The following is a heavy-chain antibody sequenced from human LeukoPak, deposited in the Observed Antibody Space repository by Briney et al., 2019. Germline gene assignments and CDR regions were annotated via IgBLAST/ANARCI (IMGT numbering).Heavy chain of an antibody. D-gene: IGHD1-26*01. J-gene: IGHJ6*03. Sequence: SGGSLRLSCEDSGFTFRSYEMNWVRQAPGKGLEWVAYLSSSGSAFSYADSVKGRFTIARDNAKNSVYLEMNSLRADDTAVYYCARDRAEWELPYYYYYYYMDVWGKGTTVTVSS. CDR3: ARDRAEWELPYYYYYYYMDV. CDR2: LSSSGSAF. V-gene: IGHV3-48*03. CDR1: GFTFRSYE.